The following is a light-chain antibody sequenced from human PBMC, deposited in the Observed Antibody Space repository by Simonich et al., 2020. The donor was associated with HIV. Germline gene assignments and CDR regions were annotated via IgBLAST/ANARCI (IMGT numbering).Light chain of an antibody. V-gene: IGKV2-30*02. J-gene: IGKJ1*01. CDR1: QSLEHSDGNPY. CDR3: MQRTHWWRT. Sequence: DVVMTQSPLSLPVTLGQPASISCRSSQSLEHSDGNPYLNWFQLRPGQTPRRLIYQVANRDSGVPDRFSGSGSGTDFTLKISSVEAEDVGVYYCMQRTHWWRTFGQGTKVEIK. CDR2: QVA.